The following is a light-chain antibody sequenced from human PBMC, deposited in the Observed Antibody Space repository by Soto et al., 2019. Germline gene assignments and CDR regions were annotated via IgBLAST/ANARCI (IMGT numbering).Light chain of an antibody. J-gene: IGLJ2*01. CDR2: DVS. V-gene: IGLV2-11*01. CDR3: CSFAGSYTLV. Sequence: QSALTQPRSVSGSPGQSVTISCTGTSSDVGGYNYVSWYQQHPGKAPKLMIYDVSKRPSGVPDHLSGSKSGNTASLTFSGLQAEDEADYYCCSFAGSYTLVFGGGTQLTVL. CDR1: SSDVGGYNY.